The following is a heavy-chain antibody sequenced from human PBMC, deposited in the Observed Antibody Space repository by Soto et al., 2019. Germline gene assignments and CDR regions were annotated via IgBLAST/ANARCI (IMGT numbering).Heavy chain of an antibody. CDR2: IYHSGST. D-gene: IGHD4-17*01. CDR3: ASTLNYGDYVGNFDL. J-gene: IGHJ2*01. V-gene: IGHV4-30-2*01. Sequence: QLQLQESGSGLVKPSQTLSLTCAVSGGSISSGGYSWSWIRQPPGKGLEWIGYIYHSGSTYYNPSLKGRVSISVDRSKNPFSLKLSSVTAADTAVYYCASTLNYGDYVGNFDLWGRGTLVTVSS. CDR1: GGSISSGGYS.